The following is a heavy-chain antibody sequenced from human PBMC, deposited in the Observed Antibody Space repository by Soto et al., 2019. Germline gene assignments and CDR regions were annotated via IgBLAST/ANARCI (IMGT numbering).Heavy chain of an antibody. CDR2: INHSGST. CDR1: GGSISSGGYY. CDR3: ARDSRGYSYGYNAFDI. J-gene: IGHJ3*02. V-gene: IGHV4-61*08. D-gene: IGHD5-18*01. Sequence: SETLSLTCTVSGGSISSGGYYWSWIRQPPGKGLEWIGEINHSGSTNYNPSLKSRVTISLDTSRNQFSLKLSSVTAADTAVYYCARDSRGYSYGYNAFDIWGQGTMVTVSS.